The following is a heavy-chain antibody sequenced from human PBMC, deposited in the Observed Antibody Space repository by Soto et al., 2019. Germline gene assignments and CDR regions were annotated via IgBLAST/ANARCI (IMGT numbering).Heavy chain of an antibody. Sequence: GGSLRLSCGASGFTFSTYGMHWVRQAPGKGLEWVAVIWYDGSNKYYTDSVKGRFTISRDNSKNTLYLQMDSLRVEDTALYYCAKMTSDSYGRNYGMDVWGQGTTVTVSS. CDR3: AKMTSDSYGRNYGMDV. V-gene: IGHV3-33*06. J-gene: IGHJ6*02. CDR2: IWYDGSNK. D-gene: IGHD5-18*01. CDR1: GFTFSTYG.